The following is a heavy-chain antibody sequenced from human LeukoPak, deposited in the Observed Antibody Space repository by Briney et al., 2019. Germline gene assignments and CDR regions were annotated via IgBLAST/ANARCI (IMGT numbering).Heavy chain of an antibody. CDR1: GYTFTSYD. J-gene: IGHJ4*02. CDR3: ARSEPDRFWSGYYTDY. Sequence: ASVKVSCKASGYTFTSYDINWVRQATGQGLEWMGWMNPNSGNTGYAQKFQGRVTMTRNTSISTAYMELSSLRSEDTAVYYCARSEPDRFWSGYYTDYWGQGTLVTVSS. CDR2: MNPNSGNT. V-gene: IGHV1-8*01. D-gene: IGHD3-3*01.